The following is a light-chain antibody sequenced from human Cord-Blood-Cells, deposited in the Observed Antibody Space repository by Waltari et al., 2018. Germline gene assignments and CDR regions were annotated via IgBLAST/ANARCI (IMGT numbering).Light chain of an antibody. Sequence: SYELTPPPSVSVSPGQTARITCSGDKLGDQYACWYQQKPGQSPVLVIYQDSKRPSGIPERFSGSNSGNTATRTISGTQAMDEADYYCQAWDSSTVVFGGGTKLTVL. CDR1: KLGDQY. CDR3: QAWDSSTVV. CDR2: QDS. J-gene: IGLJ2*01. V-gene: IGLV3-1*01.